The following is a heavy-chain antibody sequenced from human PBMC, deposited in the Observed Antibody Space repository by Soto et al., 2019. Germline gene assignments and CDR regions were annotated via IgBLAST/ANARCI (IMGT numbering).Heavy chain of an antibody. CDR3: ARVSASGWHVNGRDYFDS. J-gene: IGHJ4*02. V-gene: IGHV3-11*01. CDR1: GFTFSNYY. CDR2: ISSREVTV. D-gene: IGHD6-19*01. Sequence: VGSLRLSCAASGFTFSNYYMTWIRQAPGKGLECLSYISSREVTVYYADSVKGRFAISRDNTKNSLYLQMTTLRDEDTAVYYCARVSASGWHVNGRDYFDSWGQGTLVTVSS.